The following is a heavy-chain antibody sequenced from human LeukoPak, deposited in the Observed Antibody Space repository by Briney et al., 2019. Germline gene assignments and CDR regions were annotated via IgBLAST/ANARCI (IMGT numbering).Heavy chain of an antibody. CDR3: TRGSDGGFDI. V-gene: IGHV3-74*01. CDR1: GFTFSSSS. D-gene: IGHD4-23*01. CDR2: IKSDGRNT. J-gene: IGHJ3*02. Sequence: PGGSLRLSCVASGFTFSSSSMDWVRQAPGEGLVWVSRIKSDGRNTFYAHSVKGRFTISRDNAKNTLYLQMSSLRAEDTAVYYCTRGSDGGFDIWGQGTMVTVSS.